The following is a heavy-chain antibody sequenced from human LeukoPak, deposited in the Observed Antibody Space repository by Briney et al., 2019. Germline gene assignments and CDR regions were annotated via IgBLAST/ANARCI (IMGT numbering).Heavy chain of an antibody. CDR1: AFTFSDYS. V-gene: IGHV3-48*01. CDR3: ARDRLTSGSYFFDY. CDR2: ISGRSSTI. Sequence: GGSLRLSCAASAFTFSDYSMKWVRQAPGKGLEWISYISGRSSTIYYAGSVRGRFTISRDNAKNSMYLQMNSLRAEDTAVYYCARDRLTSGSYFFDYWGQGTLVTVSS. D-gene: IGHD1-26*01. J-gene: IGHJ4*02.